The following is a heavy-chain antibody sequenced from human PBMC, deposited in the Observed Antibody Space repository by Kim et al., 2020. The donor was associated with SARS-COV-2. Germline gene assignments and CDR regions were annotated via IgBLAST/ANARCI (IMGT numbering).Heavy chain of an antibody. V-gene: IGHV3-21*01. CDR1: GFSFGSYS. Sequence: GGSLRLSCAASGFSFGSYSMNWVRQAPGKGLEWVSSISSSGRYTHHADSVKGRFTVSRDNAKNSLYLEMNSLRAEDTAVYYCASSPALRDDSSGYYSLDYWGQGTLVTVSS. D-gene: IGHD3-22*01. CDR2: ISSSGRYT. J-gene: IGHJ4*02. CDR3: ASSPALRDDSSGYYSLDY.